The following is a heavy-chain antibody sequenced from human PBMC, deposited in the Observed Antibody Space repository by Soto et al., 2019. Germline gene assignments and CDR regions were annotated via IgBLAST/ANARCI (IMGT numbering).Heavy chain of an antibody. CDR1: GFTFSSYA. V-gene: IGHV3-23*01. CDR2: ISGSGGST. J-gene: IGHJ4*02. D-gene: IGHD2-15*01. CDR3: ARGGYCSGGSCYLPLDY. Sequence: VQLLESGGGLVQPGGSLRLSCAASGFTFSSYAMSWVRQAPGKGLEWVSAISGSGGSTYYADSVKGRFTISRDNSKITLYLQLNSLRAEDTAVYYCARGGYCSGGSCYLPLDYWGQGTLVTVSS.